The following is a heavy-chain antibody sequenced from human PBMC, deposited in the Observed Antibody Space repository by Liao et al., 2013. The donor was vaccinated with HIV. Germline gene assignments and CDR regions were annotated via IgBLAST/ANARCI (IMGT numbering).Heavy chain of an antibody. CDR3: AREREVEAGDYFDH. D-gene: IGHD1-14*01. Sequence: QVLLRESGPGLVKPSQTLSLTCTVSGASINSARYYWSWIRQSPGKGLEWIGYIYYSGSTYYNPSLKSRVTMSVETSKNQFSLKLRSVTAADTAMYYCAREREVEAGDYFDHWGQGTLVTVSS. CDR2: IYYSGST. J-gene: IGHJ4*02. V-gene: IGHV4-31*03. CDR1: GASINSARYY.